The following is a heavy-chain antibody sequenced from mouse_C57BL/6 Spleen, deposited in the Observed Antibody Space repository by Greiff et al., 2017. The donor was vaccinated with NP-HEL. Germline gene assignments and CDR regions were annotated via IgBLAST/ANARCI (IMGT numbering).Heavy chain of an antibody. CDR3: AKKADYDYDGWYFDV. Sequence: VQLQQSGPGLVQPSQSLSITCTVSGFSLTSYGVHWVRQSPGKGLEWLGVIWRGGSTDYNAAFMSRLSITKDNSKSQVFFKMNSLQADDTAIYYCAKKADYDYDGWYFDVWGTGTTVTVSS. J-gene: IGHJ1*03. CDR2: IWRGGST. V-gene: IGHV2-5*01. D-gene: IGHD2-4*01. CDR1: GFSLTSYG.